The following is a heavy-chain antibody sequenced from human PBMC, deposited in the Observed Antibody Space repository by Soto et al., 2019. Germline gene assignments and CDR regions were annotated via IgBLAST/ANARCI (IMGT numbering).Heavy chain of an antibody. CDR1: GCNFGTYN. J-gene: IGHJ4*02. D-gene: IGHD2-21*01. CDR2: IFPPDSET. V-gene: IGHV5-51*01. Sequence: GESLKISGQGFGCNFGTYNIAWVRQMPGKGLEWMGIIFPPDSETRYSPSFQGQVTFSVDRSMNTAYLEWDSLEASDTAMYFCARLTYCGTECYFDYWGQGTLVTVSS. CDR3: ARLTYCGTECYFDY.